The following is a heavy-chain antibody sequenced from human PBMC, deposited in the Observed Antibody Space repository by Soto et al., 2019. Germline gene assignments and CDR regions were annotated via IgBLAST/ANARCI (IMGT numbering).Heavy chain of an antibody. J-gene: IGHJ6*02. V-gene: IGHV5-10-1*01. D-gene: IGHD6-25*01. CDR2: IDPSDSYT. CDR3: ARRAYSSDYYYGMDV. CDR1: GYSFTSYW. Sequence: PGESLKISCKGSGYSFTSYWISWVRQMPGKGLEWMGRIDPSDSYTNYSPSFQGHVTISADKSISTAYLQWSSLKASDTAMYYFARRAYSSDYYYGMDVCSQGTKVTGSS.